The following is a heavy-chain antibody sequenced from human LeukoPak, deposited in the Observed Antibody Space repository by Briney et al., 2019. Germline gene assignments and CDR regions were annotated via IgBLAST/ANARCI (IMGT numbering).Heavy chain of an antibody. D-gene: IGHD3-22*01. Sequence: SETLSLTCTVSGGSISSYYWSWNRQPPGKGLEWIGFIYSIGSTNSNPSLKTRVPISVDLSKHQFSLKLTSVTAADTAVYYCARELAGDSSGNYYGGGPIDYWGQGTLVTVSS. CDR3: ARELAGDSSGNYYGGGPIDY. J-gene: IGHJ4*02. V-gene: IGHV4-59*01. CDR2: IYSIGST. CDR1: GGSISSYY.